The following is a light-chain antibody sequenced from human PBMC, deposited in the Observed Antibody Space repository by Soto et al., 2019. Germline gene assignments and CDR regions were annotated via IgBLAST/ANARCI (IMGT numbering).Light chain of an antibody. Sequence: QSVLTQPPSASGTPGQRVTISCSGSSSNIGSNTVNWYQQLPGTAPKLLIDSNNQRPSGVPDRFSGSKSGTSASLAISGLQSEDEADYYCAAWDDSLFHVVFGGGTKLTVL. CDR1: SSNIGSNT. CDR2: SNN. J-gene: IGLJ2*01. V-gene: IGLV1-44*01. CDR3: AAWDDSLFHVV.